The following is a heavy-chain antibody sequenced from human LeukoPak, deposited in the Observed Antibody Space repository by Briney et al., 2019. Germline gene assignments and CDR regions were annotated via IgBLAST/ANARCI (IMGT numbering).Heavy chain of an antibody. Sequence: GGSLRLSCAASGFTFSSYSMNWVRQAPGKGLEWLSYISGSSSTIYYAESVKGRFTISRDNAKNSLYLQMNSLRVEDTAVYYCAKDMLSHIVVVPAAPFDYWGQGTLVTVSP. CDR2: ISGSSSTI. CDR3: AKDMLSHIVVVPAAPFDY. CDR1: GFTFSSYS. D-gene: IGHD2-2*01. V-gene: IGHV3-48*01. J-gene: IGHJ4*02.